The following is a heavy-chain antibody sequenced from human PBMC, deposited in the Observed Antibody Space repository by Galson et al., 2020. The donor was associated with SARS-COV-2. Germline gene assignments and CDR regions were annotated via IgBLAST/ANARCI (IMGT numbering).Heavy chain of an antibody. CDR2: IMGDGSAK. Sequence: GESLKISCAASGFTFNTYWMSWVRQATGKGLEWVANIMGDGSAKNYVDSVKGRFTISRDNAKNSLYLQMSNLRVGDTAFYFCAAERGPWGQGTLVTVSS. CDR1: GFTFNTYW. V-gene: IGHV3-7*01. J-gene: IGHJ4*02. CDR3: AAERGP.